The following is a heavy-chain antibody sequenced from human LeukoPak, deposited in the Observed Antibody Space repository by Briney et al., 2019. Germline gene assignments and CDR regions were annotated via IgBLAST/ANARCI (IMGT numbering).Heavy chain of an antibody. V-gene: IGHV3-48*03. J-gene: IGHJ4*02. CDR3: AREDDSDFDY. Sequence: PGGSLRLSCAASGFTFSSYEMNWVRQAPGKGLEWVSYISSSGSTIYYADSVKGRFTISRDNAKNSLYLQMNSLRAEDTAVYYCAREDDSDFDYWGQGTLVTVSS. D-gene: IGHD2-15*01. CDR2: ISSSGSTI. CDR1: GFTFSSYE.